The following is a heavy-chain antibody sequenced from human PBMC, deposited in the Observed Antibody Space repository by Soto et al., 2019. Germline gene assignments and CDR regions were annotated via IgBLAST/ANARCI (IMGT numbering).Heavy chain of an antibody. CDR1: GFTFSSYS. D-gene: IGHD3-10*01. J-gene: IGHJ6*02. Sequence: EVQLVESGGGLVKPGGSLRLSCAASGFTFSSYSMNWVRQAPGKGLEWVSSISSSSNYIYYADSVKGRFTISRDNAKNSLYLQMNSLRAEDTAVYYCARDAYGASKHYYYGMDVWGQGTTVTVSS. V-gene: IGHV3-21*01. CDR3: ARDAYGASKHYYYGMDV. CDR2: ISSSSNYI.